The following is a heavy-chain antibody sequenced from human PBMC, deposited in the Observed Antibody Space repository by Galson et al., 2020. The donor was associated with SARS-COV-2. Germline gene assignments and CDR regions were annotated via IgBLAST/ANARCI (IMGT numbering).Heavy chain of an antibody. J-gene: IGHJ3*02. D-gene: IGHD5-12*01. V-gene: IGHV4-31*03. CDR2: IYYSGST. Sequence: SETLSLTCTVSGGSISSGGYYWSWIRQHPGKGLEWIGYIYYSGSTYYNPSLKSRVTISVDTSKNQFSLKLSSVTAADTAVYYCARVLYRDGYNYRPDAFDIWGQGTMVTVSS. CDR1: GGSISSGGYY. CDR3: ARVLYRDGYNYRPDAFDI.